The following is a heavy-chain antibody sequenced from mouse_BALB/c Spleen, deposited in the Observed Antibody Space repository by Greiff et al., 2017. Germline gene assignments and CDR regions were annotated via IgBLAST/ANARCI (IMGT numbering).Heavy chain of an antibody. V-gene: IGHV7-3*02. CDR3: ARRCYGSSYAMDY. J-gene: IGHJ4*01. CDR1: GFTFTDYY. Sequence: EVQLVESGGGLVQPGGSLRLSCATSGFTFTDYYMSWVRPPPGKALEWLGFIRNKANGYTTEYGASGKGRFTISRDNSQSILYLQMNTLRAKDSATYYCARRCYGSSYAMDYWGQGTSVTVSS. D-gene: IGHD1-1*01. CDR2: IRNKANGYTT.